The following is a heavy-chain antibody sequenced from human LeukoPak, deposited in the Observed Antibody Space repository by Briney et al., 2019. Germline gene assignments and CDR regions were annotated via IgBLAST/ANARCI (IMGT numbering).Heavy chain of an antibody. CDR2: ISSSSSYI. J-gene: IGHJ4*02. Sequence: GGSLRLSCAASGFTFSSYSMNWVRQAPGKGLEWVSSISSSSSYIYYADSVKGRFTISRDNAKNSPYLQMNSLRAEDTAVYYCARDRERIAARLDYWGQGTLVTVSS. CDR1: GFTFSSYS. CDR3: ARDRERIAARLDY. D-gene: IGHD6-6*01. V-gene: IGHV3-21*01.